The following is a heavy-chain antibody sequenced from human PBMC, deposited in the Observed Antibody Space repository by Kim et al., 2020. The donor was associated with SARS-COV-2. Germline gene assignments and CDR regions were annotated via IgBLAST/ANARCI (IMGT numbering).Heavy chain of an antibody. CDR3: AARYYDFWSGIDY. J-gene: IGHJ4*02. CDR1: GGSISSGGYY. CDR2: IYYNGST. D-gene: IGHD3-3*01. V-gene: IGHV4-31*03. Sequence: SETLSLTCTVSGGSISSGGYYWSWIRQHPGKGLEWIGYIYYNGSTYYNPSLKSRVTISVDTSKNQFSLKLSSVTAADTAVYYCAARYYDFWSGIDYWGQGTLVTVSS.